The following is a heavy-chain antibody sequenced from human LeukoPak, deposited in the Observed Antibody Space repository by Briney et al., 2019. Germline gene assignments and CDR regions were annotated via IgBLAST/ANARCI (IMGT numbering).Heavy chain of an antibody. CDR2: ISAYNGNT. D-gene: IGHD4-17*01. CDR3: ARDTSVTTVSDYFDY. Sequence: ASVKVSCKAFGYTFTSYGISWVRQAPGQGLEWMGWISAYNGNTNYAQKLQGRVTMTTDTSTSTAYMELRSLRSDDTAVYYCARDTSVTTVSDYFDYWGQGTLVTVSS. CDR1: GYTFTSYG. V-gene: IGHV1-18*01. J-gene: IGHJ4*02.